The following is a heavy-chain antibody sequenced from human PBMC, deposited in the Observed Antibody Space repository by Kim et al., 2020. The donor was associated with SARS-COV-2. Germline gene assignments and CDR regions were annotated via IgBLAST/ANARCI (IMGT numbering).Heavy chain of an antibody. Sequence: SETLSLTCAVYGGSFSGYYWSWIRQPPGKGLEWIGEINHSGSTNYNPSLKSRVTISVDTSKNQFSLKLSSVTAADTAVYYCARFPRTTVTTDYIDYWGQGTLVTVSS. CDR3: ARFPRTTVTTDYIDY. V-gene: IGHV4-34*01. J-gene: IGHJ4*02. CDR2: INHSGST. D-gene: IGHD4-17*01. CDR1: GGSFSGYY.